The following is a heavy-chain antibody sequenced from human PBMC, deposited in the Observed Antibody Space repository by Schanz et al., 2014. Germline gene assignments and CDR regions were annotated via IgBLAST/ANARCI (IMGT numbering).Heavy chain of an antibody. CDR3: VKDLQRELLRDDHYYGMDV. Sequence: QVQLVESGGGLVQPGRSLRLSCAASGFIFNDYYMNWIRQAPGKGLEWLSYISRDGTTSYYADSVKGRFTISRDNAKNSLYLEMTSLRGEDTAVYYCVKDLQRELLRDDHYYGMDVWGQGTTVTVSS. J-gene: IGHJ6*02. V-gene: IGHV3-11*04. D-gene: IGHD1-26*01. CDR2: ISRDGTTS. CDR1: GFIFNDYY.